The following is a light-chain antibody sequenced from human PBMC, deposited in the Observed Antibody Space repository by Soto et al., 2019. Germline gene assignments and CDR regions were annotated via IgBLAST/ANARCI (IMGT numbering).Light chain of an antibody. J-gene: IGLJ1*01. CDR2: EVN. CDR3: SSYTSRSTPVV. V-gene: IGLV2-14*01. Sequence: QSALTQPASLSGSPGQSITISCTGTSSDIGAYDYVSWFQQPPGKAPKLMISEVNNRPSGVSNSFSGSKSGNTTYLTISWLQADVDSQYYCSSYTSRSTPVVFXTGT. CDR1: SSDIGAYDY.